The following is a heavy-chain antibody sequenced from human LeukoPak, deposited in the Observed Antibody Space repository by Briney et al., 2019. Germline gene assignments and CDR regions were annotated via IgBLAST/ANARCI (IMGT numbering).Heavy chain of an antibody. CDR1: GFTFSSYW. J-gene: IGHJ2*01. CDR3: ARDGGGSGSYYKGHSNWYFDL. V-gene: IGHV3-7*01. Sequence: PGGSLRLSCAASGFTFSSYWMSWVRQAPGKGLEWVANIKQDGSEKYYVDSVKGRFTISRDNAKNSLYLQMNSLRAEDTAVYYCARDGGGSGSYYKGHSNWYFDLWGRGTLVTVSS. D-gene: IGHD3-10*01. CDR2: IKQDGSEK.